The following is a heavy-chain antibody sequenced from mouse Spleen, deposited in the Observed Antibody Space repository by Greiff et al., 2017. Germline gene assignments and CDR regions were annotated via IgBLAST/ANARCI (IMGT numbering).Heavy chain of an antibody. D-gene: IGHD2-1*01. V-gene: IGHV5-9-1*01. CDR1: GFTFSSYA. Sequence: EVMLVESGGGLVKPGGSLKLSCAASGFTFSSYAMSWVRQTPEKRLEWVATISSGGSYTYYPDSVKGRFTISRDNAKNTLYLQMSSLRSEDTAMYYCARLYGNSLPLMDYWGQGTSVTVSS. J-gene: IGHJ4*01. CDR3: ARLYGNSLPLMDY. CDR2: ISSGGSYT.